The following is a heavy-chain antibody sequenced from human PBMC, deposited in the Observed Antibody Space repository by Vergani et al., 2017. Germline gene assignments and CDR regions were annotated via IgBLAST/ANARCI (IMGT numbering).Heavy chain of an antibody. V-gene: IGHV3-23*01. CDR1: GFTFSSYA. CDR2: ISGSGGST. D-gene: IGHD4-11*01. CDR3: AKDRSNYRDQYQKYYFDY. J-gene: IGHJ4*02. Sequence: EVQLLESGGGLVQPGGSLRLSCAASGFTFSSYAMSWVRQAPGKGLEWVSAISGSGGSTYYADSVKGRFTISRDNSKNTLYLQMNSLRAEDTAVYYCAKDRSNYRDQYQKYYFDYWGQGTLVTVSS.